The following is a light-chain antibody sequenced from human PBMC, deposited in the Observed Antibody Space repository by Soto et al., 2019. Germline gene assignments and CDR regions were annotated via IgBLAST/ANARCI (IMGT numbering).Light chain of an antibody. CDR3: QQSYSTPGT. Sequence: TQSPGTLSLSPGERATLSCRASQSVSSYLNWYQQKPGKAPKLLISAASSLQSGVPSRFSGSGSGTEFTLTISSLQPEDFATYYCQQSYSTPGTFGPGTKVDIK. J-gene: IGKJ3*01. V-gene: IGKV1-39*01. CDR2: AAS. CDR1: QSVSSY.